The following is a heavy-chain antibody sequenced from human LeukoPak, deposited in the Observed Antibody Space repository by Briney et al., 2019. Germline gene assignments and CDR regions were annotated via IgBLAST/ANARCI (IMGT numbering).Heavy chain of an antibody. CDR2: ISWNSGSI. D-gene: IGHD6-19*01. CDR1: GFTFDDYA. CDR3: AKEAVVAGQYYCYYYMDD. V-gene: IGHV3-9*03. J-gene: IGHJ6*03. Sequence: GGSLRLSCAASGFTFDDYAMHWVRQAPGKGLEWVSGISWNSGSIGYADSVKGRFTISRDNAKNSLYLQMNSLRAEDLALYYCAKEAVVAGQYYCYYYMDDWGKGTTVTVSS.